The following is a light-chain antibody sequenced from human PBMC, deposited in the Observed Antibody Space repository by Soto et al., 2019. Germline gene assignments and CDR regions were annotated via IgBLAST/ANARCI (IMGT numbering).Light chain of an antibody. Sequence: DIQRTQSPSTLSASVGDRVTITCRASQSISSWLAWYQQKPGKAPKLLIYAASSLQSGVPSRFSGSGYGTDFTLTISSLQPEDFATYYCQQADSFPLSFGGGTKVDI. CDR3: QQADSFPLS. CDR1: QSISSW. J-gene: IGKJ4*01. V-gene: IGKV1-12*01. CDR2: AAS.